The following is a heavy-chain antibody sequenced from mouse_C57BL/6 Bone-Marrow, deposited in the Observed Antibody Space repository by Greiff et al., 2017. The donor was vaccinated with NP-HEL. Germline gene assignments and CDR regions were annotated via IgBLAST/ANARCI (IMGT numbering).Heavy chain of an antibody. J-gene: IGHJ4*01. CDR3: ARHERLRYYAMDY. CDR1: GFTFSDYY. V-gene: IGHV5-12*01. D-gene: IGHD2-2*01. Sequence: EVKLMESGGGLVQPGGSLILSCAASGFTFSDYYMYWVRQTPEKRLEWVAYISNGGGSTYYPDTVKGRFTISRDNAKNTLYLQMSRLKSEDTAMYYCARHERLRYYAMDYWGQGTSVTVSS. CDR2: ISNGGGST.